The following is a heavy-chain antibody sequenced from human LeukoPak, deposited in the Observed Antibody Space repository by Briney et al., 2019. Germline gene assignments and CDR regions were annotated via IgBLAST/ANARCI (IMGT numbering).Heavy chain of an antibody. D-gene: IGHD2-2*01. Sequence: PSETLSLTCTVSGGSISSYYWSWIRQPPGKGLEWIGYIYYSGSTNYNPSLKSRVTISVDTSKNQFSLKLSSVTAADTAVYYCARHIDIVVAPAISAWLGAFDIWGQGTMVTVSS. J-gene: IGHJ3*02. CDR1: GGSISSYY. CDR2: IYYSGST. CDR3: ARHIDIVVAPAISAWLGAFDI. V-gene: IGHV4-59*08.